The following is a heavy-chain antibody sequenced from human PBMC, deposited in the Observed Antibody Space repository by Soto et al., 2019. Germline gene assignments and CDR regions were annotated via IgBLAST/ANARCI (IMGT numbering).Heavy chain of an antibody. CDR1: GFTFSSYA. CDR2: ISGSGGST. J-gene: IGHJ5*02. D-gene: IGHD2-15*01. Sequence: PGGSLRLSCAASGFTFSSYAMSWVRQAPGKGLEWVSAISGSGGSTYYADSVKGRFTISRDNSKNTLYLQMNSLRAEDTAVYYWAKDRGYCSGGSCYDWFDPWGQGTLVTVSS. V-gene: IGHV3-23*01. CDR3: AKDRGYCSGGSCYDWFDP.